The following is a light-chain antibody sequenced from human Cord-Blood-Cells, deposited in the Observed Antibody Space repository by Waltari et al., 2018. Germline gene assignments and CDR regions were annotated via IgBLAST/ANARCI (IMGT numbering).Light chain of an antibody. J-gene: IGLJ1*01. CDR3: SSYTSSSTYV. Sequence: QSALTQPASVSGSPGQSITISCTGTSSDVGGYNYVSWYQQHPGKAPKRMIYDVSKRPSGVSNRFSGSKSGNTASLTISGLQAEDAADYYCSSYTSSSTYVFGTGTKVTVL. CDR2: DVS. V-gene: IGLV2-14*01. CDR1: SSDVGGYNY.